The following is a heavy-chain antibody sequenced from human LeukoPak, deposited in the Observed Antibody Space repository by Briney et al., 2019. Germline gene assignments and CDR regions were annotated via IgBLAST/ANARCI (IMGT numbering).Heavy chain of an antibody. CDR1: GGSISSYY. CDR2: IYYSGST. V-gene: IGHV4-59*12. D-gene: IGHD3-10*01. CDR3: ARVRGANAVDP. Sequence: SETLSLTCTVSGGSISSYYWSWIRQPPGKGLEWIGYIYYSGSTNYNPSLKSRVTISVDTSKNQFSLKLSSVTAADTAVYYCARVRGANAVDPWGQGTLVTVSS. J-gene: IGHJ5*02.